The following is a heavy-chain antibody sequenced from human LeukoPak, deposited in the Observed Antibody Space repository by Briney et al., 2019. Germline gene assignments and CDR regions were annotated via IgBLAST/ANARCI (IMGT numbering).Heavy chain of an antibody. CDR1: GFAFGHYT. CDR2: ISWDGGNT. J-gene: IGHJ6*03. Sequence: PGGSLRLSCAASGFAFGHYTMHWVRQAPGKGLEWVSLISWDGGNTYYADSVKGRFTISRDNNKNSLYLQMNSLRAEDTAVYYCARDPYSGGYSSYYYYYMDVWGKGTTVTVSS. D-gene: IGHD1-26*01. CDR3: ARDPYSGGYSSYYYYYMDV. V-gene: IGHV3-43*01.